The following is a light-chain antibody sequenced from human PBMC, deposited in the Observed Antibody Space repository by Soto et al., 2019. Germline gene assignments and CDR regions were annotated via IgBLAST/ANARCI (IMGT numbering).Light chain of an antibody. V-gene: IGKV4-1*01. J-gene: IGKJ3*01. CDR3: HKYYTTPLT. CDR1: QSVLYSSNNKNY. CDR2: WAS. Sequence: DIVMTQSPDSLAVSLGERATINCKSSQSVLYSSNNKNYLAWYQQKPGQPPKLLIYWASTRESGVPDRFSGSGSGTDFALTISSLQAEDVAVYYCHKYYTTPLTFGPGTNVELK.